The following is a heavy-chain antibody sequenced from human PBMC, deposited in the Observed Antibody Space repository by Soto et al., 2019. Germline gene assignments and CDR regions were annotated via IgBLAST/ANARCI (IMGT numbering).Heavy chain of an antibody. V-gene: IGHV3-7*01. Sequence: GGSLRHSCAASGFTFSSYWMSWVRQAPGKGLEWVANIKQDGSEKYYVDSVKVRFTITRDNRKNSLYLQMNSLRAEDTAVYYCARIRSLVLLWFGEFDYWGQGTLVNVSS. CDR1: GFTFSSYW. CDR2: IKQDGSEK. CDR3: ARIRSLVLLWFGEFDY. J-gene: IGHJ4*02. D-gene: IGHD3-10*01.